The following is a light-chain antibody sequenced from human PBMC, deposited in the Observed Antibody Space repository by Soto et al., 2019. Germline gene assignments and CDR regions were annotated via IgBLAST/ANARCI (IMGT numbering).Light chain of an antibody. CDR2: AAS. V-gene: IGKV1-27*01. Sequence: DIQMTQSTSSLSASVGDRVTITCRASQGISNNLAWYQQKPGKVPKLLIYAASTLQSGVTSRFSGSGSGTDFTLTISSLRPEDVATYYCQKYNSVPITFGQGTRLEIK. J-gene: IGKJ5*01. CDR3: QKYNSVPIT. CDR1: QGISNN.